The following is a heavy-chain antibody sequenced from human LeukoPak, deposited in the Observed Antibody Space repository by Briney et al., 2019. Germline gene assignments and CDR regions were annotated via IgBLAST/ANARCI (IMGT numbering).Heavy chain of an antibody. Sequence: GGSLRLSCAASGFTFSSYGMHWVRQAPGKGLEWVAFIRYDGSNKYYADSVKGRFTISRDNSKNTLYLQMNSLRAEDTAVYYCAKPRNVDTAMVTSYAFDIWGQGTMVTVSS. D-gene: IGHD5-18*01. J-gene: IGHJ3*02. CDR3: AKPRNVDTAMVTSYAFDI. CDR1: GFTFSSYG. CDR2: IRYDGSNK. V-gene: IGHV3-30*02.